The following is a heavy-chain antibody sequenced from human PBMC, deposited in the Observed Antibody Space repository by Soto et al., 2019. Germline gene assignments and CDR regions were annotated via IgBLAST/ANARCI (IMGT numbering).Heavy chain of an antibody. V-gene: IGHV1-69*01. Sequence: QVQLVQSGAEVKKPGSSVKVSCKASGGTFSSYAISWVRQAPGQGLEWMGGIIPIFGTANYAQKFQGRVTITAEESTSTAYMELSSLRSEDTAVYYCARVRVDYDFWSGWTFDIWGQGTMVTVSS. D-gene: IGHD3-3*01. J-gene: IGHJ3*02. CDR2: IIPIFGTA. CDR3: ARVRVDYDFWSGWTFDI. CDR1: GGTFSSYA.